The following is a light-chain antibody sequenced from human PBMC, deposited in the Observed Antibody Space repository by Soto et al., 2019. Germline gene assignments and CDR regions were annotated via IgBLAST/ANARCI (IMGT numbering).Light chain of an antibody. CDR3: QAWDSSTAV. J-gene: IGLJ2*01. V-gene: IGLV3-1*01. CDR1: KLGDKY. CDR2: QDS. Sequence: SYELTQPPSVSVSPVQTASITCSGDKLGDKYACWYQQNPGQSPVLVIYQDSKRPSGIPERFSGSNSGNTATLTISGTPAMDEADYYCQAWDSSTAVFGGGTKVTVL.